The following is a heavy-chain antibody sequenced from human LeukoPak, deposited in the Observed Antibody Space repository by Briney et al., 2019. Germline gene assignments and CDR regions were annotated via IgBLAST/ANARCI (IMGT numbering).Heavy chain of an antibody. CDR2: IDTGTSTI. J-gene: IGHJ4*02. CDR1: GFTFSTYS. D-gene: IGHD1-1*01. CDR3: ARYCTFRTCSGTKFDY. Sequence: GGSLRLSCAAPGFTFSTYSMNWVRQAPGKGLEWVSYIDTGTSTIYYADSAKGRFTISKDNAKNSLYLQMNSLRTEDTAVYFCARYCTFRTCSGTKFDYWGQGTLVTVSS. V-gene: IGHV3-48*01.